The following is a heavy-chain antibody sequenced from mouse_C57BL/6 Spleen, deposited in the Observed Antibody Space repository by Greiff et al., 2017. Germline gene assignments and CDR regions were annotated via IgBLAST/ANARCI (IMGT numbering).Heavy chain of an antibody. CDR1: GFTFSSYA. D-gene: IGHD1-1*01. CDR2: ISSGGDSI. Sequence: EVKLVESGEGLVKPGGSLKLSCAASGFTFSSYAMSWVRQTPEKRLEWVAYISSGGDSIYYADTVKGRFTISRDNARNTLYLQMSSLKSEDTAMYYCTRIYYYGSSYFDYWGQGTTLTVSS. CDR3: TRIYYYGSSYFDY. V-gene: IGHV5-9-1*02. J-gene: IGHJ2*01.